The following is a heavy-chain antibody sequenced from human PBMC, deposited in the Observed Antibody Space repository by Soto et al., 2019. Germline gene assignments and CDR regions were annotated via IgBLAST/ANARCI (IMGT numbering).Heavy chain of an antibody. Sequence: SVKVSCKASGGTFSSYAISWVRQAPGQGLEWMGGIIPIFGTANYAQKFQGRVTITADKSTSTAYMELSSLRSEDTAVYYCAGGGFWELGAFDIWGQGTMVTVSS. CDR2: IIPIFGTA. CDR1: GGTFSSYA. V-gene: IGHV1-69*06. D-gene: IGHD1-26*01. J-gene: IGHJ3*02. CDR3: AGGGFWELGAFDI.